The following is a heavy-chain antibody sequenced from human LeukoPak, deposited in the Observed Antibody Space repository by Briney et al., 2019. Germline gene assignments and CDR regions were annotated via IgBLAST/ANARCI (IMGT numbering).Heavy chain of an antibody. Sequence: GGSLRLSCAASGFTFSRSWMSWVRQAPGKGLEWVSYISSSSSTIYYADSVKGRFTISRDNAKNSLYLQMNSLRAEDTAVYYCIAAPSRSEKVGYFDYWGQGTLVTVSS. CDR2: ISSSSSTI. D-gene: IGHD6-25*01. J-gene: IGHJ4*02. CDR1: GFTFSRSW. V-gene: IGHV3-48*01. CDR3: IAAPSRSEKVGYFDY.